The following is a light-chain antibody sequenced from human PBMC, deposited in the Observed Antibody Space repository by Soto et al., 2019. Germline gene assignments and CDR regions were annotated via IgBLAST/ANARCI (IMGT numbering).Light chain of an antibody. J-gene: IGLJ3*02. V-gene: IGLV2-14*01. Sequence: QSALTQPASVSGSPGQSITISCTGTSSDIGGYDFVSWYQQHPAKAPRLIISEVTNRPSGVSNRSSGSKSGNTASLTISGLQVEDEADYFCSSFTSRDTLVFGGGTKVTVL. CDR3: SSFTSRDTLV. CDR1: SSDIGGYDF. CDR2: EVT.